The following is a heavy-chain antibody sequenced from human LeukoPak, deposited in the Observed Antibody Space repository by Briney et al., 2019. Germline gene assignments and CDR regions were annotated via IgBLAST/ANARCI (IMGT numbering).Heavy chain of an antibody. V-gene: IGHV3-23*01. Sequence: PGGSLRLSCAASKFTFSSYAMSWVRQAPGKGLEWVSDISISGGRTYYADSVKGRFTISRDNSKNTVYLQMNSLRAEDTAVYYCAKGRGSSWSVLYFDYWGQGTLVTVSS. CDR2: ISISGGRT. CDR3: AKGRGSSWSVLYFDY. CDR1: KFTFSSYA. J-gene: IGHJ4*02. D-gene: IGHD6-13*01.